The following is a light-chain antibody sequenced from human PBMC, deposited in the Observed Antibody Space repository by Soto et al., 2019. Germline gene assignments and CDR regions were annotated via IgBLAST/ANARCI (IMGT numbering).Light chain of an antibody. Sequence: IVMTQSPATLSVSPGERANLSCRASQSVGTKLAWYQQTPGQAPRLLIYGASNRATGVPARISGSVSGTEFTLTIDSLQSEDVAVYYCQQYSSWLWTFGQGTKVEIK. J-gene: IGKJ1*01. CDR1: QSVGTK. V-gene: IGKV3-15*01. CDR3: QQYSSWLWT. CDR2: GAS.